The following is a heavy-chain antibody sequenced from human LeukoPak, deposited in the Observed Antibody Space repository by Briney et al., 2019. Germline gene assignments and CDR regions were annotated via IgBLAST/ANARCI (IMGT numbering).Heavy chain of an antibody. Sequence: SETLSLTCTVSGGSISSYYWSWIRQPAGKGLEWIGRIYTSGSTNYNPSLKSRVTISVDTSKNQFSLKLSSVTAADTAVYYCARGICSSTSCYYYYYYYMDVWGKGATVTVSS. CDR3: ARGICSSTSCYYYYYYYMDV. CDR1: GGSISSYY. D-gene: IGHD2-2*01. V-gene: IGHV4-4*07. CDR2: IYTSGST. J-gene: IGHJ6*03.